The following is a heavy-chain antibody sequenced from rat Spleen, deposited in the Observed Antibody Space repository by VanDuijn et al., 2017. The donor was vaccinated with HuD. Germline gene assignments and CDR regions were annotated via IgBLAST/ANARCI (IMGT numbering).Heavy chain of an antibody. CDR1: GFSLTSYS. D-gene: IGHD1-12*02. CDR2: MWYDGDT. J-gene: IGHJ4*01. Sequence: QVQLKESGPGLVQPSETLSLTCTVSGFSLTSYSVSWVRPPSGKGPEWMGRMWYDGDTAYNSALKSRLSISRDTSKNQVFLKMNSLQTDDTGTYYCTRQKYYDGSPYVMDAWGQGASVTVSS. V-gene: IGHV2-63*01. CDR3: TRQKYYDGSPYVMDA.